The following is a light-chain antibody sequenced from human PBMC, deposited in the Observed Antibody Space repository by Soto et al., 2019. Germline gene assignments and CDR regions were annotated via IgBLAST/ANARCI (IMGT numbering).Light chain of an antibody. CDR2: GAS. Sequence: EIVLTQSPGTLSLSPGERATLSCRASQSVTKNNLNWYQQKPCQAHRLLIYGASIRATGIPARFSGSGSGADFTPTISSLEPEDFAVYYCQRRSNWPTITFGQGTRLEIK. V-gene: IGKV3-11*01. CDR3: QRRSNWPTIT. CDR1: QSVTKNN. J-gene: IGKJ5*01.